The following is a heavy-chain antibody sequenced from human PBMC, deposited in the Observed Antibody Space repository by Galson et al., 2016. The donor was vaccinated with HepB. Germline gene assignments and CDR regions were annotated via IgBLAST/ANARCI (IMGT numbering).Heavy chain of an antibody. J-gene: IGHJ5*02. D-gene: IGHD5-18*01. CDR1: GFTFSSYG. V-gene: IGHV3-30*18. CDR3: AKDAGQLWPDLYNWFDH. CDR2: ISYDRSNK. Sequence: SLRLSCAASGFTFSSYGMHWVRQAPGKGLEWVAVISYDRSNKYYADSVKGRFTISRDNSKDTLYLQMKSLRAEDTAVYYCAKDAGQLWPDLYNWFDHWGQGTLVTVSS.